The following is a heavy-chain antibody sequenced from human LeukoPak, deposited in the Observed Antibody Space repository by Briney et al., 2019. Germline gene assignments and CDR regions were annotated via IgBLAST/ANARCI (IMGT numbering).Heavy chain of an antibody. J-gene: IGHJ3*02. V-gene: IGHV4-39*01. D-gene: IGHD2-2*01. CDR1: GGSISSSSYY. CDR3: ASQIVVPAALMGAFDI. CDR2: IYYSGST. Sequence: PSETLSLTCTVSGGSISSSSYYWGWIRQPPGKGLEWIGSIYYSGSTYYNPSLKSRVTIPVDTSKNQFSLKLSSVTAADTAVYYCASQIVVPAALMGAFDIWGQGTMVTVSS.